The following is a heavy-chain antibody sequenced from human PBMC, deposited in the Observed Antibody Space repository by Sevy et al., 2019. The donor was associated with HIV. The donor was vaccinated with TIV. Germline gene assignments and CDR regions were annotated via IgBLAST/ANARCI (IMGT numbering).Heavy chain of an antibody. V-gene: IGHV4-30-4*01. Sequence: SETLSLTCTVSGGSISSGDYYWSWIRQPPGKGLEWIGYIYYSGSTYYNPSLKSRVTISVDTSKNQFSLKLGSVTAADTAVYYCARVNGAYSSSWYVSQYYFDYWGQGTLVTVSS. CDR3: ARVNGAYSSSWYVSQYYFDY. D-gene: IGHD6-13*01. CDR1: GGSISSGDYY. CDR2: IYYSGST. J-gene: IGHJ4*02.